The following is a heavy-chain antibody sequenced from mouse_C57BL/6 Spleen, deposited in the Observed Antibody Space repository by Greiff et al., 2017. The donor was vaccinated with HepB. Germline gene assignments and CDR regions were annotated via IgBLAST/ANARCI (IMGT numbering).Heavy chain of an antibody. CDR3: ASQHYYGSSLYAMDY. D-gene: IGHD1-1*01. Sequence: EVQLQESGPGLVKPSQSLSLTCSVTGYSITSGYYWNWIRQFPGNKLEWMGYISYDGSNNYNPSLKNRISITRDTSKNQFFLKLNSVTTEDTATYYCASQHYYGSSLYAMDYWGQGTSVTVSS. V-gene: IGHV3-6*01. CDR2: ISYDGSN. J-gene: IGHJ4*01. CDR1: GYSITSGYY.